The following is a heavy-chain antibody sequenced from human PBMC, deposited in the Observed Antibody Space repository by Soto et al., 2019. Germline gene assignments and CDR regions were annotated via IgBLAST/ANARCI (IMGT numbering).Heavy chain of an antibody. J-gene: IGHJ6*03. CDR1: GGSISSYY. Sequence: QVQLQESGPGLVKPSETLSLTCTVSGGSISSYYWSWIRQPPGKGLEWIGYIYYSGSTNYNPSLKSRVTISVDTSQNQFSLKLSSVTAADTAVYYCARVKGDYYYYYYMDVWGKGTTVTVSS. CDR3: ARVKGDYYYYYYMDV. CDR2: IYYSGST. V-gene: IGHV4-59*01. D-gene: IGHD2-21*02.